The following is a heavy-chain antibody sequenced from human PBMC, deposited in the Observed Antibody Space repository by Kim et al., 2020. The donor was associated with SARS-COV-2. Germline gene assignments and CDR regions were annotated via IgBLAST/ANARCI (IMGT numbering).Heavy chain of an antibody. Sequence: SETLSLTCTVSGGSISSGGYYWSWIRQPPGKGLEWIGYIYYSGSTYYNPSLKSRVTISVDTSKNQFSLKLSSVTAADTAVYYCARAPLRIFDVVTHPPGVWGARSTVAQSS. CDR1: GGSISSGGYY. D-gene: IGHD3-3*01. V-gene: IGHV4-30-4*01. CDR3: ARAPLRIFDVVTHPPGV. CDR2: IYYSGST. J-gene: IGHJ6*01.